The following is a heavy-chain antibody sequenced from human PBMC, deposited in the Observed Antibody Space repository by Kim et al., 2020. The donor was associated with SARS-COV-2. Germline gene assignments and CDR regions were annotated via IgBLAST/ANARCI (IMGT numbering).Heavy chain of an antibody. Sequence: GGSLRLSCAASGFTVSSNYMSWVRQAPGKGLEWVSVIYSGGSTYYADSVKGRFTISRDNSKNTLYLQMNSLRAEDTAVYYCARGSGVLSYYYGSGSYYLDYWGQGTLVTVSS. D-gene: IGHD3-10*01. CDR1: GFTVSSNY. J-gene: IGHJ4*02. CDR3: ARGSGVLSYYYGSGSYYLDY. V-gene: IGHV3-53*01. CDR2: IYSGGST.